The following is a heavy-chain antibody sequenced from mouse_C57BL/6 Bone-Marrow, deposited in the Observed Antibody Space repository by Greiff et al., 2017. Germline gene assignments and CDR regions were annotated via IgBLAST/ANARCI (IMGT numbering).Heavy chain of an antibody. CDR3: ARDGVRPWYFDV. CDR1: GFTFSDYY. V-gene: IGHV5-16*01. CDR2: INYDGSST. D-gene: IGHD2-14*01. J-gene: IGHJ1*03. Sequence: EVKLVESEGGLVQPGSSMKLSCTASGFTFSDYYMAWVRQVPEKGLEWVANINYDGSSTYYLDSLKSRFIISRDNAKNILYLQMSSLKSEDTATYYCARDGVRPWYFDVWGTGTTVTVSS.